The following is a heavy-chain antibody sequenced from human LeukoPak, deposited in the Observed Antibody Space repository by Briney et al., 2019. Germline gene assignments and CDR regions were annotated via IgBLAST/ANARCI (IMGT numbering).Heavy chain of an antibody. V-gene: IGHV5-51*01. CDR3: ARLHSTYYYDISGYPFDY. J-gene: IGHJ4*02. Sequence: GESLKISCKGSGYSFTSYWISWVRQMPGKGLEWMGIIYPGDSDTRYSPSFQGQVTISADKSISTAYLQWSSLKASDTAMYYCARLHSTYYYDISGYPFDYWGQGTLVTVSS. CDR2: IYPGDSDT. D-gene: IGHD3-22*01. CDR1: GYSFTSYW.